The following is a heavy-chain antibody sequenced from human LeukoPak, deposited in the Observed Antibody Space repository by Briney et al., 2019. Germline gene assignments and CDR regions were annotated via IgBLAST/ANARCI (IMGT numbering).Heavy chain of an antibody. CDR3: ARDWAYSSSWYITGDY. J-gene: IGHJ4*02. Sequence: ASVKVSCQASGYTFTSYAMNWVRQAPGQGLEWMGWINTNTGNPTYAQGITGRFVFSLDTSVSTAYLQISSLKAEDTAVYYCARDWAYSSSWYITGDYWGQGTLVTVSS. CDR2: INTNTGNP. V-gene: IGHV7-4-1*02. D-gene: IGHD6-13*01. CDR1: GYTFTSYA.